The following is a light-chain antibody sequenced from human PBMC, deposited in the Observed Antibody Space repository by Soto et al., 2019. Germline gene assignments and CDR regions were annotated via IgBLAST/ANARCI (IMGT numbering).Light chain of an antibody. CDR3: CSYAGSYTFEV. Sequence: QSALTQPRSVSGSHGQSVTISCTGTSSDVGGYNYVSWYQQHPGKAPKLMIYDVSKRPSGVPDRFSGSKSGNTASLTISGLQAEDEADYYCCSYAGSYTFEVFGGGTKVTVL. V-gene: IGLV2-11*01. J-gene: IGLJ3*02. CDR1: SSDVGGYNY. CDR2: DVS.